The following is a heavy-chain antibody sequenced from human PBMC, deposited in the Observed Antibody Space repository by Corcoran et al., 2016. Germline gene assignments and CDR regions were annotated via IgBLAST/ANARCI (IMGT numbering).Heavy chain of an antibody. Sequence: QVQLVESGGGVVQPGRSLRLSCAASGLTFRSYGMHWVRQAPGKGLEWVAVISYDGSNKYYADSVKGRFTISRDNSKKTLYLQMNSMRAEDTALYYCARDLSSSWSIDYWGQGTLVTVSS. V-gene: IGHV3-30*03. J-gene: IGHJ4*02. CDR2: ISYDGSNK. CDR1: GLTFRSYG. D-gene: IGHD6-13*01. CDR3: ARDLSSSWSIDY.